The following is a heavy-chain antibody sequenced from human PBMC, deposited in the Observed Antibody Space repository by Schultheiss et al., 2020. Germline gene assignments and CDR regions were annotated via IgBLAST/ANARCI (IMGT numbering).Heavy chain of an antibody. CDR1: GFTFSSYG. CDR3: ARGSGDYGGDFDY. V-gene: IGHV3-33*05. CDR2: ISYDGSNK. D-gene: IGHD4-17*01. Sequence: GGSLRLSCAASGFTFSSYGMHWVRQAPGKGLEWVAVISYDGSNKYYADSVKGRFTISRDNAKNSLYLQMNSLRAEDTAVYYCARGSGDYGGDFDYWGQGTLVTVYS. J-gene: IGHJ4*02.